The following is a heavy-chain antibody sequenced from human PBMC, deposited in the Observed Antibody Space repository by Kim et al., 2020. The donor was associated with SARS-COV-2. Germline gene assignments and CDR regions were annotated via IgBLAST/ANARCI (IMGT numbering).Heavy chain of an antibody. Sequence: GGSLRLSCAASGFTFSTYAMNWFRQAPGKRLKWFQSMSVSITYIYYPDSVKGRLTTSRDNAKNSLYLQMNSLRAEDTAVYYCARDLREYASSPFDYWGQGTLVTVSS. CDR2: MSVSITYI. D-gene: IGHD6-6*01. J-gene: IGHJ4*02. V-gene: IGHV3-21*01. CDR3: ARDLREYASSPFDY. CDR1: GFTFSTYA.